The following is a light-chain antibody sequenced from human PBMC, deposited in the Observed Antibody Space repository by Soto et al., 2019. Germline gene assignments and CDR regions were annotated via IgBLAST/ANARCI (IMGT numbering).Light chain of an antibody. CDR3: QQYSSSSVT. CDR1: QSVSSSY. V-gene: IGKV3-20*01. CDR2: GSS. J-gene: IGKJ3*01. Sequence: EIVLTQSPGTLSLSPGERATLSCRASQSVSSSYLAWYQQKPGQAPRLLIYGSSLRATGVPDRFSGGGSGTDFTLTISRLEPEDFAVYYCQQYSSSSVTFGPGSKVD.